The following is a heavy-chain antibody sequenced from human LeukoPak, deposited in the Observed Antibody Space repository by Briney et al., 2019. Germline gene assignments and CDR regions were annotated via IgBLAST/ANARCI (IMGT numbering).Heavy chain of an antibody. CDR1: GGSISSYY. CDR2: IYYSGST. CDR3: ARHRIGSGRDGYNFPHWYFDL. J-gene: IGHJ2*01. Sequence: SETLSLTCTVSGGSISSYYWSWIRQPPGKGLEWIGYIYYSGSTNYNPSLKSRVTISVDTSKNQFSLKLSSVTAADTAVYYCARHRIGSGRDGYNFPHWYFDLWGRGTLVTVSS. V-gene: IGHV4-59*08. D-gene: IGHD5-24*01.